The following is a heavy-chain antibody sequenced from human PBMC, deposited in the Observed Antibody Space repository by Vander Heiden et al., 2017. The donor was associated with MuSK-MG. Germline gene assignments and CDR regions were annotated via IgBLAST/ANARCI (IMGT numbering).Heavy chain of an antibody. V-gene: IGHV1-69*01. J-gene: IGHJ6*02. Sequence: QVQLVQSGAEVKKPGSSVKVSCKASGATFSSYAISWVRQAPGQGLEWMGGIIPSFGTANYAQKFQGRVTITADESTSTAYMELSSLRSEDTAVYYCASPSGSVGSYGMDVWGQGTTVTVSS. CDR1: GATFSSYA. D-gene: IGHD3-10*01. CDR3: ASPSGSVGSYGMDV. CDR2: IIPSFGTA.